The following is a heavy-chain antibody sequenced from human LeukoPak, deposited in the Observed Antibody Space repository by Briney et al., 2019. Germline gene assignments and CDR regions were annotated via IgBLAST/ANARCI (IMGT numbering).Heavy chain of an antibody. Sequence: SVKVSCKASGGTFSSYAISWVRQAPGQGLEWMGRIIPILGIANYAQKFQGRVTITADKSTSTAYMELSSLRSEDTAVYYCASTLSELPGQDYWGQGTLVTVSS. J-gene: IGHJ4*02. D-gene: IGHD1-26*01. CDR1: GGTFSSYA. V-gene: IGHV1-69*04. CDR3: ASTLSELPGQDY. CDR2: IIPILGIA.